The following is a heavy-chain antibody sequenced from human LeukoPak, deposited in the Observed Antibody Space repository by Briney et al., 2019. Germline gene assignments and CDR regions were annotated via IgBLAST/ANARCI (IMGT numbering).Heavy chain of an antibody. CDR3: AGRARTYFDY. CDR2: IHYSGRT. Sequence: SETLSLTCTVSDGSISSSSYYWDWIRQPPGKGLEWIGSIHYSGRTYYNPSLKSRVTISVDTSKNQFSLKLNSVTAADTAVYYCAGRARTYFDYWGQGTLVTVSS. V-gene: IGHV4-39*01. D-gene: IGHD1/OR15-1a*01. J-gene: IGHJ4*02. CDR1: DGSISSSSYY.